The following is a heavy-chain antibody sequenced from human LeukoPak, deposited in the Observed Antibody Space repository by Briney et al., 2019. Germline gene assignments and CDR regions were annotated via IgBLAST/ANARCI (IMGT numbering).Heavy chain of an antibody. V-gene: IGHV1-2*04. CDR3: ARERIAAAGGFYYYYYGMDV. D-gene: IGHD6-13*01. Sequence: GASVKVSCKASGYTFTGYYVHWVRQAPGQGLEWMGWINPNSGGTNYAQKFQGWVTMTRDTSISTAYMELSRLRSDDTAVYYCARERIAAAGGFYYYYYGMDVWGQGTTVTVSS. CDR2: INPNSGGT. CDR1: GYTFTGYY. J-gene: IGHJ6*02.